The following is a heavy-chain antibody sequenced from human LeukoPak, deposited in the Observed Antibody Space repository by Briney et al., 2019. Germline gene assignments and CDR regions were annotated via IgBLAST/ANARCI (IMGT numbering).Heavy chain of an antibody. CDR1: GYTFTGYY. V-gene: IGHV1-2*02. D-gene: IGHD6-13*01. J-gene: IGHJ4*02. Sequence: VASVKVSCKASGYTFTGYYMHWVRQAPGQGLEWMGWIKPNSGGTNYAQKFQGRVTMTRDTSISTDYMELSRVRSDDTAVYYCAIEGYRSSWYAYWGQGSLVTVSS. CDR3: AIEGYRSSWYAY. CDR2: IKPNSGGT.